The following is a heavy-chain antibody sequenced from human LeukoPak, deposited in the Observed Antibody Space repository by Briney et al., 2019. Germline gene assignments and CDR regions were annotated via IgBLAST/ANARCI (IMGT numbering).Heavy chain of an antibody. V-gene: IGHV4-59*12. J-gene: IGHJ5*02. Sequence: RPSETLSLTCTVSGGSISSYYWSWIRQPPGKGLEWIGYIYYSGSTNYNPSLKSRVTMSVDTSKNQFSLKLSSVTAADTAVYYCARDGGDFWSGYSLTHWFDPWGQGTLVTVSS. D-gene: IGHD3-3*01. CDR1: GGSISSYY. CDR3: ARDGGDFWSGYSLTHWFDP. CDR2: IYYSGST.